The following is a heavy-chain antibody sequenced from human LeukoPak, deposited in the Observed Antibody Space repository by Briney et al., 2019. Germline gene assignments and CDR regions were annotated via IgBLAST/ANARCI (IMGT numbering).Heavy chain of an antibody. CDR1: GFTFSSYA. J-gene: IGHJ4*02. CDR3: AKSQEWPYYDSSGYYTFDY. Sequence: PGGCLGLSCVASGFTFSSYAMSWVRQALRKGVEWGSAISGSGDTTYYADSVKGRFTISRDNSKDTLYLQMNSLRAEDTAVYFCAKSQEWPYYDSSGYYTFDYWGQGTLVTVSS. V-gene: IGHV3-23*01. D-gene: IGHD3-22*01. CDR2: ISGSGDTT.